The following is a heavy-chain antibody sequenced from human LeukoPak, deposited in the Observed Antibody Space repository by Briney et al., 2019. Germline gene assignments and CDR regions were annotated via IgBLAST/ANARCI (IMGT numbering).Heavy chain of an antibody. D-gene: IGHD3-3*01. Sequence: ASVKVSCTASGYTFTGSYMHWVRQAPGQGLEWMGWINPNSGGTNYAQKFQGWVTMTRDTSISTAYMELSRLRSDDTAVYYCARGELGYYDFWSGYYITPGYFQHWGQGTLVTVSS. V-gene: IGHV1-2*04. CDR3: ARGELGYYDFWSGYYITPGYFQH. CDR2: INPNSGGT. J-gene: IGHJ1*01. CDR1: GYTFTGSY.